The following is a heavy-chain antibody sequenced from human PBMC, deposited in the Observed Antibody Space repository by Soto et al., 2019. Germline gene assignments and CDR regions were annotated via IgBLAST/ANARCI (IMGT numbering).Heavy chain of an antibody. Sequence: QVQLVEAGGGLVKPGGSLRLSCAASGFTFSDYYMSWIRQAPGKGLEWVSYISSSTIYTNYADSVKGRFTISRDNAKNSRYRQMNSLRAEDAAVYYCARDTDILTGSDAFDIWGQGTMVTVSS. J-gene: IGHJ3*02. V-gene: IGHV3-11*05. CDR1: GFTFSDYY. CDR2: ISSSTIYT. CDR3: ARDTDILTGSDAFDI. D-gene: IGHD3-9*01.